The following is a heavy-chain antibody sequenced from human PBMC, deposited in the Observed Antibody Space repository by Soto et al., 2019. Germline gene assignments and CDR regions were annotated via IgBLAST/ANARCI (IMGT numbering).Heavy chain of an antibody. V-gene: IGHV4-34*01. Sequence: ETLSLTCAVSGGPSSGVNWSWTRQPPGKGLEWIGGVNHRGSANYNPSLESRVTMSVDTSKNQFSLKLTSVTAADSAVYYCARDAFCGSGTCRVGHWFDPWGQGTLVTVSS. CDR2: VNHRGSA. CDR1: GGPSSGVN. J-gene: IGHJ5*02. CDR3: ARDAFCGSGTCRVGHWFDP. D-gene: IGHD2-21*01.